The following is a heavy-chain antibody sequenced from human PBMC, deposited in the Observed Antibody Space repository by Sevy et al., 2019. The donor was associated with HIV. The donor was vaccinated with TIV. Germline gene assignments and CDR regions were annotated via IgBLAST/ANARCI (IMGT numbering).Heavy chain of an antibody. Sequence: GSLRLSCAASGFTFSSYDMHWVRQAPGKGLEWVAFIRYDGSNKYYADSVKGRFTISRDNSKNTLYLQMNSLRAEDTAVYYCAKGVGIVATIYYFDYWGQGTLVTVSS. V-gene: IGHV3-30*02. D-gene: IGHD5-12*01. CDR1: GFTFSSYD. CDR3: AKGVGIVATIYYFDY. CDR2: IRYDGSNK. J-gene: IGHJ4*02.